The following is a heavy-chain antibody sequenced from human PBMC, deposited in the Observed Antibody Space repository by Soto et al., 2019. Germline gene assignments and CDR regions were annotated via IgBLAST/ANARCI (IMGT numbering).Heavy chain of an antibody. CDR2: IIPVFRAP. V-gene: IGHV1-69*01. CDR3: ARLPNTSGSTRHIDD. J-gene: IGHJ4*02. CDR1: GVFSNFA. Sequence: QVQLVQSGAEVKRPGSSVKVSCKASGVFSNFAVSWVRQAPGQGLEWMGAIIPVFRAPNYAQKFQGRVRITADESTRTAYMELSSLRSDDTAVYYCARLPNTSGSTRHIDDWGQGTLVTVSS. D-gene: IGHD6-19*01.